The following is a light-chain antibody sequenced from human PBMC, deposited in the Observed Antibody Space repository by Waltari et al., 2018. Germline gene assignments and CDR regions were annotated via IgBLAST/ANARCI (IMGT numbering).Light chain of an antibody. CDR1: SSNIGGNY. CDR3: ATWDDRLSGPGV. CDR2: RNN. V-gene: IGLV1-47*01. J-gene: IGLJ3*02. Sequence: QSVLTQPPSASGTPGQRVTISCSGSSSNIGGNYGHWYQQLPGTAPKLLIYRNNQRPSGVPDRFSGSKAGTSASLAVSGLRSEDEADYYFATWDDRLSGPGVFGGGTKLTVL.